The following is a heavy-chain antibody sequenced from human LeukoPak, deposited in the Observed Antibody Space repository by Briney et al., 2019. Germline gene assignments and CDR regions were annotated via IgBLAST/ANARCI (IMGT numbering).Heavy chain of an antibody. J-gene: IGHJ5*02. CDR2: MNPNSGNT. V-gene: IGHV1-8*01. D-gene: IGHD6-19*01. CDR1: GYTFTSYD. CDR3: ARVGSSGWYENWFDP. Sequence: ASVKVSCKASGYTFTSYDINWVRQAPGQGLEWMGWMNPNSGNTGYAQKFQGRVTMPRNTSISTDYMELSSLRSEDTAVYYCARVGSSGWYENWFDPWGQGTLVTVSS.